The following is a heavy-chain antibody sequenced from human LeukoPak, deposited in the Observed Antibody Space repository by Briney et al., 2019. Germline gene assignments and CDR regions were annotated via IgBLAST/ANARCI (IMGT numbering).Heavy chain of an antibody. Sequence: GGSLRLSCAASGFTFSSYSMNWVRQAPGKGLEWVSSISSSSSYIYYADSVKGRFTISRDNAKNSLYLQMNSLKAEDTAVYYCASDLSRRIVVGTFDYWGQGTLVTVSS. CDR2: ISSSSSYI. CDR3: ASDLSRRIVVGTFDY. CDR1: GFTFSSYS. V-gene: IGHV3-21*01. J-gene: IGHJ4*02. D-gene: IGHD3-22*01.